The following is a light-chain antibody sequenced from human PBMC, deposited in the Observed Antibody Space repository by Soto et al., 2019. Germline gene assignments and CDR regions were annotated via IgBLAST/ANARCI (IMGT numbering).Light chain of an antibody. CDR3: QVWDGLSDHVI. V-gene: IGLV3-21*02. CDR1: NIGSNS. J-gene: IGLJ2*01. Sequence: SYELTQPPSVSGAPGQTARITCGGNNIGSNSVHWYQQRPGQAPVLVVHDDSDRPSGIPERISGSNSGNTATLTISRVEAGDEAEYYCQVWDGLSDHVIFGGGTKLTVL. CDR2: DDS.